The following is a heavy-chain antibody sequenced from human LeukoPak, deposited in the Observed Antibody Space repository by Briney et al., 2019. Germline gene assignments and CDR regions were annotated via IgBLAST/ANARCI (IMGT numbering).Heavy chain of an antibody. V-gene: IGHV4-34*01. J-gene: IGHJ4*02. CDR3: ARGGTWIQLWPNYFDY. CDR2: INHSGST. Sequence: PSETLSLTCAVYGGSFSGYYWSWIRQPPGKGLEWIGEINHSGSTNYNPSLKSRVTIPVDTSKNQFSLKLSSVTAADTAVYYCARGGTWIQLWPNYFDYWGQGTLVTVSS. D-gene: IGHD5-18*01. CDR1: GGSFSGYY.